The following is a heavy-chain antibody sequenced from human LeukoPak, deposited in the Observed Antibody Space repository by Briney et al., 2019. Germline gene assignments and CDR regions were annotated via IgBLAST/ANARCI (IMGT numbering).Heavy chain of an antibody. V-gene: IGHV1-69-2*01. CDR3: ASSKWIQQRGDVFEI. CDR1: GYTFTDYY. Sequence: ASVKVSCKVSGYTFTDYYMHWVQQAPGKGLEWMGLVDPEDGETIYAEKFQGRVTITADTSTDTAYMELSSLRSEDTAVYYCASSKWIQQRGDVFEIWSQGTMVTVSS. J-gene: IGHJ3*02. D-gene: IGHD5-18*01. CDR2: VDPEDGET.